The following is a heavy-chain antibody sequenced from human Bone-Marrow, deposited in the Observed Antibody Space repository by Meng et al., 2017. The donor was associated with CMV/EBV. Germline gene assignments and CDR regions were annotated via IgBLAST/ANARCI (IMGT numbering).Heavy chain of an antibody. CDR2: MNPNSGNT. J-gene: IGHJ6*02. CDR3: AKTGSDFWSGYYPLTYGMDV. CDR1: GYIFTDSY. D-gene: IGHD3-3*01. Sequence: ASVKVSCKASGYIFTDSYIHWVRQATGQGLEWMGWMNPNSGNTGYAQKFQGRVTMTRNTSISTAYMELSSLRSEDTAVYYCAKTGSDFWSGYYPLTYGMDVWAQGTTVTVSS. V-gene: IGHV1-8*02.